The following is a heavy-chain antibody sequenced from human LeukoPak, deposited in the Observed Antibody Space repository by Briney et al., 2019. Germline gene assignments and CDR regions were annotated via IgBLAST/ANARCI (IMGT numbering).Heavy chain of an antibody. V-gene: IGHV1-2*02. D-gene: IGHD3-10*01. CDR3: GRDYILRGVTIDY. J-gene: IGHJ4*02. CDR2: INPSSGGT. Sequence: ASVKVSCEASGYTFTAYYIQWVRQAPGQGLEWVGWINPSSGGTEYAQNFQGRVTMTRDTSISTAYLDLSSLRSGDTAVYYCGRDYILRGVTIDYWGQGTLVTVSS. CDR1: GYTFTAYY.